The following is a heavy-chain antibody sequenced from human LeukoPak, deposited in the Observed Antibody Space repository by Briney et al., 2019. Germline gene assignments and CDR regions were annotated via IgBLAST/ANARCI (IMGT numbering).Heavy chain of an antibody. J-gene: IGHJ4*02. Sequence: GRSLRLSCAASGFTFSGYGMHWVRQAPGKGLEWVAVISYDGSNKYYADSVKGRFTISRDNSKNTLYLQMNSLRAEDTAVYYCAKDRGSSGWYGGDYWGQGTLVTVSS. CDR3: AKDRGSSGWYGGDY. V-gene: IGHV3-30*18. CDR2: ISYDGSNK. CDR1: GFTFSGYG. D-gene: IGHD6-19*01.